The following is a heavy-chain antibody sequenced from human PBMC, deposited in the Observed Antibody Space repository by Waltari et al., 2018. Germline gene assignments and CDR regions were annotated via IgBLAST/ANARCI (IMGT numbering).Heavy chain of an antibody. Sequence: EVQLVESGGGLVKPGGSLRLSCAASGFTFSSYSMNWVRQAPGKGLEWVSSISSSSYIYYADSVKGRFTIARDNAKTSLYLQRNSLRAEDTAVYYCARAARSDLGLMLNAGYYYYMDVWGKGTTVTISS. J-gene: IGHJ6*03. CDR2: ISSSSYI. CDR1: GFTFSSYS. CDR3: ARAARSDLGLMLNAGYYYYMDV. V-gene: IGHV3-21*01. D-gene: IGHD1-1*01.